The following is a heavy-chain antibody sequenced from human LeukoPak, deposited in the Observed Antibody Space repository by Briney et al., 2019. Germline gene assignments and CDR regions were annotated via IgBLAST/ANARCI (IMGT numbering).Heavy chain of an antibody. J-gene: IGHJ5*02. CDR3: ARGRGEPRNNWFDP. CDR1: GYSISSGYY. D-gene: IGHD3-16*01. Sequence: SETLSLTCTVSGYSISSGYYWGWIRQPPGKGLEWIGSTYHSGGTYYNPSLKSRVTISVDTSKNQFSLKLSSVTAADTAVYYCARGRGEPRNNWFDPWGQGTLVTVSS. CDR2: TYHSGGT. V-gene: IGHV4-38-2*02.